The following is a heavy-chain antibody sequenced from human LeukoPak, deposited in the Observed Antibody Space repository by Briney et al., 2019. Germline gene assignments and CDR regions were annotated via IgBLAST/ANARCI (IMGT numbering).Heavy chain of an antibody. Sequence: AGGSLRLSSAASGFTFSSYAMSWVRQAPGKGLEWVSAISGSGGSTYYADSVKGRFTISRDNSKNTLYLQMNSLRAEDTAVYYCAKDPTYYYDSSGYYLGYWGQGTLVTVSS. V-gene: IGHV3-23*01. J-gene: IGHJ4*02. CDR2: ISGSGGST. CDR3: AKDPTYYYDSSGYYLGY. CDR1: GFTFSSYA. D-gene: IGHD3-22*01.